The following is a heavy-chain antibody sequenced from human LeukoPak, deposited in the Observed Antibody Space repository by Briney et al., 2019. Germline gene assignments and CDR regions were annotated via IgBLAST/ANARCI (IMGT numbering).Heavy chain of an antibody. Sequence: SETLSLTCTVSGGSISSSSYYWGWIRQPPGKGLEWIGSIYYSGSTYYNPSLKSRVTISVDRSKNQFSLKLSSVTAADTAVYYCARGSIAPRPYYFDYWGQGTLVTVSS. V-gene: IGHV4-39*07. D-gene: IGHD2-21*01. CDR3: ARGSIAPRPYYFDY. CDR1: GGSISSSSYY. J-gene: IGHJ4*02. CDR2: IYYSGST.